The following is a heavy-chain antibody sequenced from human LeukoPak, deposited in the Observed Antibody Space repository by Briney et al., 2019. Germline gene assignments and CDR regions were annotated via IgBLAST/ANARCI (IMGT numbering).Heavy chain of an antibody. CDR3: ARGLTTVTFDC. D-gene: IGHD4-17*01. V-gene: IGHV1-2*02. CDR1: GYTFTGSY. J-gene: IGHJ5*01. Sequence: ASVKVSCKASGYTFTGSYLHWVRQAPGQGLEWMGWINPNSGATNFARQFHGRVTMTRDTSISTAYMELSRLRSDDTAMYHCARGLTTVTFDCWGQGTLVTVSS. CDR2: INPNSGAT.